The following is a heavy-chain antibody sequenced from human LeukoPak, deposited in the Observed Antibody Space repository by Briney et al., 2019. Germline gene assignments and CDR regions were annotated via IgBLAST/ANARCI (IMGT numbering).Heavy chain of an antibody. J-gene: IGHJ4*02. V-gene: IGHV3-21*01. CDR3: ARAHVPITIFGVVRYSDY. CDR1: GFTFSTYT. Sequence: PGGSLRLSCAASGFTFSTYTMNWVRQAPGKGLEWVSSISATSSYIYYADSAKGRFTISRDNAKKSLFLQLNSLRAEDTAVYYCARAHVPITIFGVVRYSDYSGQGTLVTVSS. CDR2: ISATSSYI. D-gene: IGHD3-3*01.